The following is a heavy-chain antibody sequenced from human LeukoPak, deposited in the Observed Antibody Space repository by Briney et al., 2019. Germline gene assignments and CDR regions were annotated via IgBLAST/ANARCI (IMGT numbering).Heavy chain of an antibody. CDR2: INHSGST. J-gene: IGHJ4*02. Sequence: PSETLSLTCAVYGGSFSGYYWSWIRQPPGKGLEWIVEINHSGSTNYNPSLKSRVTISVDTSKNQFSLKLSSVTAADTAVYYCARGRDKQWLVRRDFDYWGQGTLVTASS. CDR1: GGSFSGYY. V-gene: IGHV4-34*01. D-gene: IGHD6-19*01. CDR3: ARGRDKQWLVRRDFDY.